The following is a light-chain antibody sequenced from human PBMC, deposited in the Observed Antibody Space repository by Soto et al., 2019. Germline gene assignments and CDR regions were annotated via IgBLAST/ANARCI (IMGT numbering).Light chain of an antibody. Sequence: DIQMTQSPSTLSASVGDRVTITCRASQSIGTWLAWYQQKPGRAPKLLIYDVSSLQSGVPSRFSGSGSGTEFTLTIISLQPDDFATYHCQQYKSYPYTFGQGTKMEIK. V-gene: IGKV1-5*01. CDR3: QQYKSYPYT. CDR1: QSIGTW. CDR2: DVS. J-gene: IGKJ2*01.